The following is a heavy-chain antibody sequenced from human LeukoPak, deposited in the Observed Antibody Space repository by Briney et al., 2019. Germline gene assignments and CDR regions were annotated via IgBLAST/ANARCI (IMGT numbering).Heavy chain of an antibody. V-gene: IGHV1-2*02. Sequence: GASVKVSCKASGYTFTDYYVHWVRQSPGQGLEWMGWINPNSGGANYAQKFQGRVTMTRDTSISAAYMELSRLRSDDTAVYYCARVRSGSLFDYWGQGTLVTVSS. D-gene: IGHD6-13*01. J-gene: IGHJ4*02. CDR1: GYTFTDYY. CDR3: ARVRSGSLFDY. CDR2: INPNSGGA.